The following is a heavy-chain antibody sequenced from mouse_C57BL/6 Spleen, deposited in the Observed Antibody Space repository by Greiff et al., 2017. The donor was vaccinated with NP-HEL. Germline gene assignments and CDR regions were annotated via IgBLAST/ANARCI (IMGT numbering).Heavy chain of an antibody. Sequence: EVKLVESGGDLVKPGGSLKLSCAASGFTFSSYGMSWVRQTPDKRLEWVATISSGGSYTYYPDSVKGRFTISRDNAKNTLYLQMSSLKSEDTAMYYCARYYYGSSYEYFDVWGTGTTVTVSS. CDR3: ARYYYGSSYEYFDV. J-gene: IGHJ1*03. V-gene: IGHV5-6*01. CDR1: GFTFSSYG. D-gene: IGHD1-1*01. CDR2: ISSGGSYT.